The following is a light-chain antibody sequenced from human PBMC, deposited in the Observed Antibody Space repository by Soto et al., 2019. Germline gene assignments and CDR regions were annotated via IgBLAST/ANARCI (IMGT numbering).Light chain of an antibody. CDR3: QQFDNLPAFT. V-gene: IGKV1-33*01. Sequence: DIQMTQSPSSLSASVGDRVTITCQASQDISNYLNWYQQKPGKAPKLLIYDASNLETGVPSRFSGSGYGTDFTFTISRLQPEDIATYYCQQFDNLPAFTFGPGTKVDIK. J-gene: IGKJ3*01. CDR1: QDISNY. CDR2: DAS.